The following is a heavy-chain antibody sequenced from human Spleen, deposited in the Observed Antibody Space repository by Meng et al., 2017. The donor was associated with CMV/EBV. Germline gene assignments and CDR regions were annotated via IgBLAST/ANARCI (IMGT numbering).Heavy chain of an antibody. CDR2: ISSSGSDM. Sequence: GESLKISCAASGFTFNSYTINWVRQAPGRGLEWVSSISSSGSDMYYEDSVKGRFTISRDNAKDSLYLQMNGLRAGDTAIYYCAKGRASSGWYNWGQGTLVTVSS. D-gene: IGHD6-19*01. CDR3: AKGRASSGWYN. V-gene: IGHV3-21*01. J-gene: IGHJ4*02. CDR1: GFTFNSYT.